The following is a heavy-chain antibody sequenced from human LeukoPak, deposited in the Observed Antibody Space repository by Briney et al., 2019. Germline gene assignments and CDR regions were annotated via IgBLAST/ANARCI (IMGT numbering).Heavy chain of an antibody. CDR2: ISHDGAST. CDR3: AKYGSGQLWLLGWYFDF. CDR1: GYTFYNYA. Sequence: PGGSQRLSCAASGYTFYNYAVTWARQAPGKGLEWVSSISHDGASTHYADSVKGRSTISRDNSKNTVFLQMDSLRAEDTAVYFCAKYGSGQLWLLGWYFDFWGRGTLVSVSS. V-gene: IGHV3-23*01. D-gene: IGHD3-16*01. J-gene: IGHJ2*01.